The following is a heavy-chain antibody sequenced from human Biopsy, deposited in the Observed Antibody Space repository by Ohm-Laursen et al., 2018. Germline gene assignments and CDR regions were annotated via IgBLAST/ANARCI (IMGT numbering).Heavy chain of an antibody. V-gene: IGHV4-39*01. CDR2: VFYSGTT. CDR3: ARIYFYGLGSSDFFFGV. CDR1: GSSIRTFDYY. Sequence: GTLSLTCSVSGSSIRTFDYYWGWVRQPPGKGQEWIGCVFYSGTTYYNPSLKRRVTISQDESNNQFSLTLTSVTARDTADYYCARIYFYGLGSSDFFFGVWGHGTPVAVSS. J-gene: IGHJ4*01. D-gene: IGHD3-10*01.